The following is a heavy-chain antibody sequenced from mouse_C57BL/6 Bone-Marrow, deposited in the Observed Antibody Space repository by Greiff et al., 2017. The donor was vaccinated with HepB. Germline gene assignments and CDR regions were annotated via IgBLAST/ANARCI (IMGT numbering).Heavy chain of an antibody. CDR3: ARDYYGSSPGFAY. V-gene: IGHV5-4*01. CDR2: ISDGGSYT. D-gene: IGHD1-1*01. Sequence: EVKLEESGGGLVKPGGSLKLSCAASGFTFSSYAMSWVRQTPEKRLEWVATISDGGSYTYYPDNVKGLVTISRDNAKNNLYLQMSHLKSEDTAMYYCARDYYGSSPGFAYWGQGTLVTVSA. CDR1: GFTFSSYA. J-gene: IGHJ3*01.